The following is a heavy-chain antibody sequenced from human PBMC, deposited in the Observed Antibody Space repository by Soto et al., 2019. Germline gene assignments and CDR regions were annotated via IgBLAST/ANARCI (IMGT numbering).Heavy chain of an antibody. CDR1: GFTFNTNS. D-gene: IGHD2-8*01. Sequence: DVQLLESGGSLVQPGGSLRLSCAASGFTFNTNSMSWVRQAPGKGMEWVSAISSSGGSTYYADSVKGRFIISRDKSQNTMYRQMNSLRAEDTAVYYFAQPYGATYHFRYWGQGTLVTVSS. J-gene: IGHJ4*02. V-gene: IGHV3-23*01. CDR3: AQPYGATYHFRY. CDR2: ISSSGGST.